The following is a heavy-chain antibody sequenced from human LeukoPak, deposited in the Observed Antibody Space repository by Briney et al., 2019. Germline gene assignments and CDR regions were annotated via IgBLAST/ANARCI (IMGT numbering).Heavy chain of an antibody. CDR3: ARQYNWNGRNYFYYYMDV. CDR1: GGSFSGYY. Sequence: PSETLSLTCAVYGGSFSGYYWSWIRQPPGKGLEWIGYIYYSGSTNYNPSLKSRVTISVDTSKNQFSLKLSSVTAADTAVYYCARQYNWNGRNYFYYYMDVWGKGTTVTVSS. D-gene: IGHD1-1*01. CDR2: IYYSGST. J-gene: IGHJ6*03. V-gene: IGHV4-59*01.